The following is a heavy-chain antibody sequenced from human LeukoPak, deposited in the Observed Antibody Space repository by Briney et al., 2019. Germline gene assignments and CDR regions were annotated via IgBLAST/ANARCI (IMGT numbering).Heavy chain of an antibody. CDR2: INPNSGVT. V-gene: IGHV1-2*02. CDR3: SREDY. Sequence: ASVKVSCKASGYTFTGYYLHWMRQAPGQGLEWVGWINPNSGVTNYAQKCQGRVSMTSDTSINTVYMELSRLRSDDTAVYYCSREDYWGQGTLVTVSS. J-gene: IGHJ4*02. CDR1: GYTFTGYY.